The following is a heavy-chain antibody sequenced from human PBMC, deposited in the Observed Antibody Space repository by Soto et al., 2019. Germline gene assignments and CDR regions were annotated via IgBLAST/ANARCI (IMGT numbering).Heavy chain of an antibody. CDR3: ARGIWFGKLLPRRYFDS. D-gene: IGHD3-10*01. CDR1: GLTFRTYA. J-gene: IGHJ4*02. Sequence: GGSLRLSCAAPGLTFRTYAMTWVRQAPGKGLEWVSIISGSGGSTYYPDSMKGRFTISRDNAKDSLYLQVNSLRAEDTAVYYCARGIWFGKLLPRRYFDSWGQGTLVTVSS. V-gene: IGHV3-23*01. CDR2: ISGSGGST.